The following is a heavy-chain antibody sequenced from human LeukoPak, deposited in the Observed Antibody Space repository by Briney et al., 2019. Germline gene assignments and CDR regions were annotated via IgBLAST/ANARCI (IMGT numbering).Heavy chain of an antibody. D-gene: IGHD3-22*01. V-gene: IGHV1-18*01. Sequence: GASVKVSCKASGYTFTSYGISWVRQAPGQGLEWMGWISAYNGNTNYAQKLQGRVTMTTETSTSTAYMERESLRSDDTAVYYCAISQGSYYDTSGYLGGDYWGQGTLVTVSS. CDR1: GYTFTSYG. CDR3: AISQGSYYDTSGYLGGDY. J-gene: IGHJ4*02. CDR2: ISAYNGNT.